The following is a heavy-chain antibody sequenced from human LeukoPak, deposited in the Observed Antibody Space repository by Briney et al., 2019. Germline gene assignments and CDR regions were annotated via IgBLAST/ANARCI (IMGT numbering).Heavy chain of an antibody. CDR2: IRYDGSNK. CDR1: GFTFSSYG. CDR3: ARRAGAYSHPYDY. D-gene: IGHD4/OR15-4a*01. V-gene: IGHV3-30*02. J-gene: IGHJ4*02. Sequence: GGSLRLSCAASGFTFSSYGMHWVRQAPGKGLEWVTFIRYDGSNKYYADSVKGRFTISRDNSKNTLYLQMNSLRAEDTAVYYCARRAGAYSHPYDYWGQGTLVTVSS.